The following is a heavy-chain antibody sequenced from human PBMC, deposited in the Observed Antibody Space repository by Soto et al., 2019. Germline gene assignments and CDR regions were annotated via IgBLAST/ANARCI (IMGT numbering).Heavy chain of an antibody. CDR1: GGSFSGYY. D-gene: IGHD1-7*01. Sequence: SETLSLTCAVYGGSFSGYYWSWIRQPPGKGLEWIGEISHSGSTNYNPSLKSRVTISVDTSKNQFSLKLSSVTAADTAVYYCARDQRYNWNYVRHYYGMDVWGQGTTVTVS. V-gene: IGHV4-34*01. CDR2: ISHSGST. CDR3: ARDQRYNWNYVRHYYGMDV. J-gene: IGHJ6*02.